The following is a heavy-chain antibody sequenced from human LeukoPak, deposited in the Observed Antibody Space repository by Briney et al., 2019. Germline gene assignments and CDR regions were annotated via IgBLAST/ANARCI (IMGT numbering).Heavy chain of an antibody. J-gene: IGHJ4*02. CDR3: AKGSRFGELPFDY. V-gene: IGHV3-23*01. CDR1: GFTFSSYE. CDR2: ISGSGGST. D-gene: IGHD3-10*01. Sequence: GGSLRLSCAASGFTFSSYEMNWVRQAPGKGLEWVSAISGSGGSTYYADSVKGRFTISRDNSKNTLYLQMNSLRAEDTAVYYCAKGSRFGELPFDYWGQGTLVTVSS.